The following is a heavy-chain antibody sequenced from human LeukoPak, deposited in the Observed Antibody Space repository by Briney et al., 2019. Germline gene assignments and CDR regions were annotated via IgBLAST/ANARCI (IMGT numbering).Heavy chain of an antibody. CDR3: AKRGNQALGHHYLDV. CDR2: IPATSCTT. CDR1: GLTFSSYD. D-gene: IGHD3-16*01. V-gene: IGHV3-23*01. J-gene: IGHJ6*03. Sequence: GGSLSVSCVACGLTFSSYDMSWVRPAPGKGREGVSSIPATSCTTYYADSVMGRFTVSSDNSKNTLYLQMNTLRAEDTAVYNCAKRGNQALGHHYLDVWGKGTTVSVSS.